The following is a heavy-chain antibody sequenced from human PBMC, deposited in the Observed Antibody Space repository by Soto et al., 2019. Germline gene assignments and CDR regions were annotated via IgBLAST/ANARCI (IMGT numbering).Heavy chain of an antibody. Sequence: QVQLQESGPGLVKPSQTLSLTCTVSGGSISSGGYYWSWIRQHPGKGLEWIGYIYYSGSTYYNPSLKSRVTISVDTSKNQFSLKLSSVTAADTAVYYCARDPGLMVRGVPPRYYYYGMDVWGQGTTVTVSS. CDR1: GGSISSGGYY. CDR3: ARDPGLMVRGVPPRYYYYGMDV. V-gene: IGHV4-31*03. J-gene: IGHJ6*02. D-gene: IGHD3-10*01. CDR2: IYYSGST.